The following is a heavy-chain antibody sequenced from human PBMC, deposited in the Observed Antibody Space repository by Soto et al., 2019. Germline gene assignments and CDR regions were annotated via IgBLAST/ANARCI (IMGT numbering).Heavy chain of an antibody. CDR3: ARDLRAVAGYYFYAMVV. Sequence: PGGSLRLSCTASGFTFRTYAMHWVRQAPGTGLEWVAVISYEGSNIYYADSVKGRFTISRDDSKKTLYLQMNSLRPEDTAVYYCARDLRAVAGYYFYAMVVWGHGTTITVAS. J-gene: IGHJ6*02. V-gene: IGHV3-30-3*01. D-gene: IGHD6-19*01. CDR2: ISYEGSNI. CDR1: GFTFRTYA.